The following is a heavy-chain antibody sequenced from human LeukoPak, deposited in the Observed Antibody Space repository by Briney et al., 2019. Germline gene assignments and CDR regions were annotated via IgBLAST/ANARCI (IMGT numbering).Heavy chain of an antibody. CDR1: GGSISSSSYY. D-gene: IGHD3-16*01. Sequence: SETLSLTCTVSGGSISSSSYYWGWIRQPPGKGLEWIGSIYYSGSTYYNPPLKSRVTISVDTSKNQFSLKLSSVTAADTAVYYCARDRGGGGVFDYWGQGTLVTVSS. CDR3: ARDRGGGGVFDY. J-gene: IGHJ4*02. CDR2: IYYSGST. V-gene: IGHV4-39*07.